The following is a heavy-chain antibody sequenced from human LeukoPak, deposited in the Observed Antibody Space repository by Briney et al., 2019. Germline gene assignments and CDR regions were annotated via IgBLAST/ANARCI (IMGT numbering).Heavy chain of an antibody. D-gene: IGHD6-25*01. CDR3: ARDISATGTYDAFDI. CDR2: IYYSGST. CDR1: GGSISSYY. Sequence: SETLSLTCTVSGGSISSYYWSWIRQPPGKGLEWIGYIYYSGSTNYNPSLKSRVTISVDTSKNQFSLKLSSVTAADTAVYYCARDISATGTYDAFDIWGQGTMVTVSS. V-gene: IGHV4-59*01. J-gene: IGHJ3*02.